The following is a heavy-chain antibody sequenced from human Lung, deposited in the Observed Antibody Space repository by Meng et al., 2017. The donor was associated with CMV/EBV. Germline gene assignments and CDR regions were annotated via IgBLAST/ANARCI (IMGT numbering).Heavy chain of an antibody. CDR3: ARAVYCIGTTCFFYPMDV. CDR1: GYTFTSYD. CDR2: MNPNSGNT. Sequence: ASXXVSXKASGYTFTSYDISWVRQAPGQGLEWMGWMNPNSGNTDSAQNFQGRVTMTRNTSISTAYMELSSLRSEDTAVYYCARAVYCIGTTCFFYPMDVWGQGTTVTVS. V-gene: IGHV1-8*01. D-gene: IGHD2-2*01. J-gene: IGHJ6*02.